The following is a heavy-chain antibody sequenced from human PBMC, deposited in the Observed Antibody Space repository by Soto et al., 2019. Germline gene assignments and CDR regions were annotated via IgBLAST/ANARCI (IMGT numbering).Heavy chain of an antibody. V-gene: IGHV5-10-1*01. D-gene: IGHD2-15*01. CDR3: ARGRKGSCFAGNCYLFDS. CDR2: IDPSDSNT. Sequence: GESLKISCKGSGYSFTTYWISWVSEMPGKGLECMGRIDPSDSNTNDNQSLQCNATISADKSITTAYVQRSSLKASDTAMYYCARGRKGSCFAGNCYLFDSWGQGTLFTVSS. J-gene: IGHJ4*02. CDR1: GYSFTTYW.